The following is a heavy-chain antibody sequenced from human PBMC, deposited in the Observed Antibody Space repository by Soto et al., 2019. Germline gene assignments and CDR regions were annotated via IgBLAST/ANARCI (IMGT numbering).Heavy chain of an antibody. CDR1: GYSFTTYW. J-gene: IGHJ6*02. D-gene: IGHD3-10*01. CDR2: IYPGDSET. V-gene: IGHV5-51*01. CDR3: ARSGSGIYERSKYYFYGMDV. Sequence: VESLKISCKGSGYSFTTYWICCFLQMRVKVLEWMGFIYPGDSETKYSPSFQGQVTISADKSFTTAYLHWSSLRASDTAIYYCARSGSGIYERSKYYFYGMDVWGQGTTVTVSS.